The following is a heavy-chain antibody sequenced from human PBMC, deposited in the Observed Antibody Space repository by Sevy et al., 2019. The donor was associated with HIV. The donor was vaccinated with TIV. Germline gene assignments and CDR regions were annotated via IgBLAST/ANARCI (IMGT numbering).Heavy chain of an antibody. Sequence: GGSLRLSCAASGFTFSSYWMHWVRQAPGKGLVWVSRINSDGSSTSYADSVKGRFTISRDNAKNTLYLQMNSLRAEGTAVYYCARDISGWYRPEGCDYGGQGTLVTVSS. D-gene: IGHD6-19*01. CDR2: INSDGSST. CDR1: GFTFSSYW. CDR3: ARDISGWYRPEGCDY. J-gene: IGHJ4*02. V-gene: IGHV3-74*01.